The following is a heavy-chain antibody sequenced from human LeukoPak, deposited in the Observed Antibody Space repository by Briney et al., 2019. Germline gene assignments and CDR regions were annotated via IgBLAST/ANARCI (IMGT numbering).Heavy chain of an antibody. Sequence: SETLSLTCTVSGGSISSSSYYWGWIRQPPGKGLEWIGSIYYSGSTYYNPSLKSRVTISVDTSKNQFSLKLSSVTAADTAVYYCARDPYSSGWYDYGMDVWGQGTTVTVSS. CDR2: IYYSGST. V-gene: IGHV4-39*02. CDR3: ARDPYSSGWYDYGMDV. D-gene: IGHD6-19*01. CDR1: GGSISSSSYY. J-gene: IGHJ6*02.